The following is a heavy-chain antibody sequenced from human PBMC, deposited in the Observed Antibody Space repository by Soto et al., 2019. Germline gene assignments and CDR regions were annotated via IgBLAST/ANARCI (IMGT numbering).Heavy chain of an antibody. CDR2: ISNIGGTT. J-gene: IGHJ4*02. CDR3: AKGLGGYCSGGSCSLPDF. Sequence: EVQLLESGGGLVQNGGSLRLSCAASGFTFNAYAMSWVRQAPGKGLEWVSSISNIGGTTYYADSVKGRFTISRDNSKNTLYLHMNSVRAEDTAEYYCAKGLGGYCSGGSCSLPDFWGQGTLVTVYS. CDR1: GFTFNAYA. D-gene: IGHD2-15*01. V-gene: IGHV3-23*01.